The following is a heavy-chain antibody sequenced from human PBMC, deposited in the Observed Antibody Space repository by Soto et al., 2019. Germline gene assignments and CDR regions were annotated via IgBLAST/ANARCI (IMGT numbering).Heavy chain of an antibody. CDR3: ARFLTNYYYYGMDV. CDR2: ISAYNGNT. D-gene: IGHD7-27*01. Sequence: ASVKVSCKACGYTFTSYGISWVRQAPGQGLEWMGWISAYNGNTNYAQKLQGRVTMTTDTSTSTAYMELRSLRSDDTAVYYCARFLTNYYYYGMDVWGQGTTVTSP. V-gene: IGHV1-18*04. CDR1: GYTFTSYG. J-gene: IGHJ6*02.